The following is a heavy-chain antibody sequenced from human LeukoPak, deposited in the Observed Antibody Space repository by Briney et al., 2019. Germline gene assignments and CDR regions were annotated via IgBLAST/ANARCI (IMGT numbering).Heavy chain of an antibody. D-gene: IGHD6-19*01. Sequence: GRSLRLSCAASGFTFSSYGMHWARQAPGKGLEWVAVIWYDGSNKYYADSVKGRFTISRDNSKNTLYLQMNSLRAEDTAVYYCARDKEAVAVYYFDYWGQGTLVTVSS. CDR1: GFTFSSYG. CDR3: ARDKEAVAVYYFDY. CDR2: IWYDGSNK. V-gene: IGHV3-33*01. J-gene: IGHJ4*02.